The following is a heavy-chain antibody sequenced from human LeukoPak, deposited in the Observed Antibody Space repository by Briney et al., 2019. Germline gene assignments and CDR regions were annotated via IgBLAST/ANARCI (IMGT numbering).Heavy chain of an antibody. V-gene: IGHV1-8*01. CDR1: GYTFTSYD. D-gene: IGHD5-12*01. CDR3: AREWIRRGGFDP. CDR2: TNPNSGNT. Sequence: GASVKVSCKASGYTFTSYDINWVRQATGQGLEWMGWTNPNSGNTGYAQKFQGRVTMTRNTSISTAYMELSSLRSEDTAVYYCAREWIRRGGFDPWGQGTLVTVSS. J-gene: IGHJ5*02.